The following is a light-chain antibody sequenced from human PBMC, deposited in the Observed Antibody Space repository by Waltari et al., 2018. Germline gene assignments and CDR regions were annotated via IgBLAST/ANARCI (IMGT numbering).Light chain of an antibody. Sequence: EIVLTQSPGTLSLSPGERATLPCRASQSVRNNYLAWYQQTPGQAPRLPIYGASSRATGIPDRFSGSGAGTYFTLTISRLEPEDFAVYYCQEYGSSRSFGQGTKVEIK. CDR2: GAS. V-gene: IGKV3-20*01. J-gene: IGKJ1*01. CDR3: QEYGSSRS. CDR1: QSVRNNY.